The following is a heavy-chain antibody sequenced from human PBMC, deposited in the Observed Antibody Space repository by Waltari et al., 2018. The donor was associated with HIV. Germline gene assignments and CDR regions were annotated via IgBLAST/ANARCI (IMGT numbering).Heavy chain of an antibody. CDR1: GFSFSGYW. Sequence: EVQLVESGGGLVQPGGSLRLSCAASGFSFSGYWMSWVRQAPGKGVEWVGNIKEEGSEEYYVDSVKGRFTISKDNAKNSLYLKMNSLRVEDTAVYYCAKGKGMDVWGQGTTVTVSS. J-gene: IGHJ6*02. V-gene: IGHV3-7*01. CDR3: AKGKGMDV. CDR2: IKEEGSEE.